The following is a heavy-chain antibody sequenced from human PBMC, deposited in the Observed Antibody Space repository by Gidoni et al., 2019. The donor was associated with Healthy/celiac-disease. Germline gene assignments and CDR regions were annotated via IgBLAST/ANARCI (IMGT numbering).Heavy chain of an antibody. J-gene: IGHJ4*02. CDR1: GGSFSGYY. Sequence: QVQLQQWGAGLLKPSETLSLTCAVYGGSFSGYYWSWIRQPPGKGLEWIWEINHSGSTNYNPSLKSRVTISVDTSKNQFSLKLSSVTAADTAVYYCARGGGIAAAVDYWGQGTLVTVSS. D-gene: IGHD6-13*01. V-gene: IGHV4-34*01. CDR2: INHSGST. CDR3: ARGGGIAAAVDY.